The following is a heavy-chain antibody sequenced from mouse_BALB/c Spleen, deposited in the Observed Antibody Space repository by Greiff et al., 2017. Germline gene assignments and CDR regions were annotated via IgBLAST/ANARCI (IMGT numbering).Heavy chain of an antibody. J-gene: IGHJ3*01. D-gene: IGHD3-3*01. CDR3: ARDIGGRWFAY. CDR2: IRNKANGYTT. CDR1: GFTFTDYY. Sequence: EVHLVESGGGLVQPGGSLRLSCATSGFTFTDYYMSWVRQPPGKALEWLGFIRNKANGYTTEYSASVKGRFTISRDNSQSILYLQMNTLRAEDSATYYCARDIGGRWFAYWGQGTLVTVSA. V-gene: IGHV7-3*02.